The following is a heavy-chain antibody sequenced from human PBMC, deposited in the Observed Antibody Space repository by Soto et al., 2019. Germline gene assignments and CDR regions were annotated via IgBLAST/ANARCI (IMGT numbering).Heavy chain of an antibody. CDR2: ISAYNGNT. Sequence: ASVKVSCKASGYTFTSYGISWVRQAPGQGLEWMGWISAYNGNTNYAQKLQGRVTMTTDTSTSTAYMELRSRRSDDTAVYYCARTHTRSYFSWCDPGGKGTLVTASS. D-gene: IGHD2-2*01. V-gene: IGHV1-18*01. J-gene: IGHJ5*02. CDR3: ARTHTRSYFSWCDP. CDR1: GYTFTSYG.